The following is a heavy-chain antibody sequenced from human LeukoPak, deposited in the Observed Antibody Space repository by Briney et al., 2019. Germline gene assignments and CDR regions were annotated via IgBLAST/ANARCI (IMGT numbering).Heavy chain of an antibody. D-gene: IGHD6-19*01. CDR2: INPNSGGT. J-gene: IGHJ4*02. CDR1: GYTFTGYY. V-gene: IGHV1-2*04. CDR3: ARRPGDSSGWGFDY. Sequence: ASVKVSCKASGYTFTGYYMHWVRQAPGQGLEWMGWINPNSGGTNYAQKFQGWVTMTRDTSISTAYMELSRLRSDDTAVYYCARRPGDSSGWGFDYWGQGTLVTVSS.